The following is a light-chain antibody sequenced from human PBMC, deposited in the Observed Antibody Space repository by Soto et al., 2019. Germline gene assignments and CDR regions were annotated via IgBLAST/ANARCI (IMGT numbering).Light chain of an antibody. CDR3: SSSTTSPTLVVV. J-gene: IGLJ2*01. CDR2: DVT. CDR1: GSDIGGFNF. V-gene: IGLV2-14*01. Sequence: QSVLTQPASVSGSPGQSITISCTGTGSDIGGFNFVSWYQQPPGKAPKLIIFDVTNRPSGVSNRFSGSKSGNTASLTISGRHAEDEADDYCSSSTTSPTLVVVFGAGTKLTVL.